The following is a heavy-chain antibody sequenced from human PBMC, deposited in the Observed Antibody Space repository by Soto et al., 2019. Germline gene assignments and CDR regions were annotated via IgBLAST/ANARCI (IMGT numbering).Heavy chain of an antibody. Sequence: EGQLVESGGGLVQPGGSLRLSCEASGLTFSSYWMTWVRQAPGKGLGWVADIKPDGSEKYYVDSVEGRFTISRDNAKNSIYLEMHSLRVEDTAVYYCARSITTLGVVTISDDNWFDPWGQGTRVTVSS. CDR1: GLTFSSYW. CDR2: IKPDGSEK. CDR3: ARSITTLGVVTISDDNWFDP. J-gene: IGHJ5*02. D-gene: IGHD3-3*01. V-gene: IGHV3-7*03.